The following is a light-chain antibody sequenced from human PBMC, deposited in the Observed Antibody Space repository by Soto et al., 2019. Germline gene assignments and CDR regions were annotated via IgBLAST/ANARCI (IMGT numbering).Light chain of an antibody. Sequence: EIVLTQSPGTLSLSPGERATLSCRASQSVSSSCLAWYQQRPGQAPRLLIYDASNRATGVPARFSGSRSGTDFTLTISDLEPADFGLYYCQQRLNWPPGFGQGTKVDIK. CDR1: QSVSSSC. CDR2: DAS. V-gene: IGKV3-11*01. CDR3: QQRLNWPPG. J-gene: IGKJ1*01.